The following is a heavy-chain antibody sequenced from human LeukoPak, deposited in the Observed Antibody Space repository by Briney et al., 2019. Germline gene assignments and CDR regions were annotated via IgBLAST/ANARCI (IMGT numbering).Heavy chain of an antibody. CDR2: INSFRGNT. Sequence: ASVKVSCKASGYTYSTSAIIWVRQAPGQGLEWMGWINSFRGNTHYAQKFQGRVTMTTDTSTTTAYMELRSLRTDDTAVYYCARVGMWSGELHNWFDPWGQGTLVTVSS. D-gene: IGHD3-10*01. CDR1: GYTYSTSA. V-gene: IGHV1-18*01. J-gene: IGHJ5*02. CDR3: ARVGMWSGELHNWFDP.